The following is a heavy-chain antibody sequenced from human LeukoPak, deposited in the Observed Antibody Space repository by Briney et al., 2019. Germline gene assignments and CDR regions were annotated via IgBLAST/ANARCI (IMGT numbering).Heavy chain of an antibody. D-gene: IGHD1-1*01. CDR1: GFTFSSFW. Sequence: GGSLRLSCLASGFTFSSFWMHWVRQTPGKGLVWASPIKTEGSSTDYADSVKGRFTISRDNARNTLYLQMDSLRVEDTAVYYCVRETRIGSSGTQGWFDPWGQGTLVTVSS. CDR3: VRETRIGSSGTQGWFDP. V-gene: IGHV3-74*01. J-gene: IGHJ5*02. CDR2: IKTEGSST.